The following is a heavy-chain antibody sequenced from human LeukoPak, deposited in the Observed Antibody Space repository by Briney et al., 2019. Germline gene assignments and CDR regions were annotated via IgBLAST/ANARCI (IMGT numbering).Heavy chain of an antibody. Sequence: PGGSLRLSCAASGFTFSSYGMHWVRQAPGKGLEWVAVIWYDGSNKYYADSVKGRFTISRDNSKNTLYLQMNSLRAEDTAVYYCARTATMEDFYFDYWGQGTLVTVSS. CDR3: ARTATMEDFYFDY. CDR1: GFTFSSYG. J-gene: IGHJ4*02. D-gene: IGHD2-15*01. CDR2: IWYDGSNK. V-gene: IGHV3-33*08.